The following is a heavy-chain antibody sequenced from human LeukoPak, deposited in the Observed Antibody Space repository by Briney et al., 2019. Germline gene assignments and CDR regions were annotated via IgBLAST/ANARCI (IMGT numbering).Heavy chain of an antibody. CDR2: IIPIFGTA. Sequence: SVKVSCKASGGTFSSYAISWVRQAPGQGLEWMGGIIPIFGTANYAQKFQGRVTITTDESTSTAYMELSSLRSEDMAVYYCARQGYYDSSGLFDYWGQGTLVTVSS. J-gene: IGHJ4*02. D-gene: IGHD3-22*01. V-gene: IGHV1-69*05. CDR3: ARQGYYDSSGLFDY. CDR1: GGTFSSYA.